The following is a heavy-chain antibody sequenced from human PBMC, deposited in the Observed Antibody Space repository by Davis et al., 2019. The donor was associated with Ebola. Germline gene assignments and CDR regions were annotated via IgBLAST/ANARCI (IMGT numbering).Heavy chain of an antibody. CDR1: GFTFSSYW. D-gene: IGHD6-19*01. Sequence: GGSLRLSCAASGFTFSSYWMSWVRQAPGKGLEWVSSISSTSSYIHYSDSVKGRFTISRDNAKNSLFLQMNSLRAEDTALYYCARARGSGWYVDYWGQGILVTVSS. CDR2: ISSTSSYI. V-gene: IGHV3-21*01. CDR3: ARARGSGWYVDY. J-gene: IGHJ4*02.